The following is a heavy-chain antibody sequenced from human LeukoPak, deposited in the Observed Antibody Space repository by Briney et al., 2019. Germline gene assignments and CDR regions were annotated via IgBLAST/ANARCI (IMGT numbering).Heavy chain of an antibody. CDR3: ATAPFYGPNSRGAFEI. V-gene: IGHV4-59*01. D-gene: IGHD4-23*01. CDR2: ISHSGTT. Sequence: PSETLSLTCTVSGGSISSYYWRWMRQSPGTGLEWIGYISHSGTTYYNPSLKSRLTISLDTSKNSFSLNLSSVTAADTAVYYCATAPFYGPNSRGAFEIWGQGTMVTVSS. J-gene: IGHJ3*02. CDR1: GGSISSYY.